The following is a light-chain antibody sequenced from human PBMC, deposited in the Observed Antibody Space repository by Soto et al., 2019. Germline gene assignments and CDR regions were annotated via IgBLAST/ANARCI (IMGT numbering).Light chain of an antibody. CDR1: QSVSSF. Sequence: EIVLTQSPATLSLSPGDRATLSCRASQSVSSFLAWYQQKPGQAPRLLIYDTFNRATGIPARFSGSGSGTDFTLTISRLEPEDFAVYYCQQYGRSITFGQGTRLEIK. V-gene: IGKV3-11*01. CDR2: DTF. J-gene: IGKJ5*01. CDR3: QQYGRSIT.